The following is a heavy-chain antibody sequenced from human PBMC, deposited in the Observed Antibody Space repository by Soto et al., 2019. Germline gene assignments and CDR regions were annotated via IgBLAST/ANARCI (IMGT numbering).Heavy chain of an antibody. J-gene: IGHJ6*03. V-gene: IGHV4-34*01. CDR2: IGHSGST. Sequence: QVQLQQWGAGLLKPSETLSLTCALYGGSFSGYYWSWIRQPPGKGLEWIGEIGHSGSTNYNPSLKSRVTISLDTSKAQFSLRLSAVTAADTAVYYCARGPYGSGIRSPYYNYYMDLWGKGTTVTVSS. CDR3: ARGPYGSGIRSPYYNYYMDL. D-gene: IGHD3-10*01. CDR1: GGSFSGYY.